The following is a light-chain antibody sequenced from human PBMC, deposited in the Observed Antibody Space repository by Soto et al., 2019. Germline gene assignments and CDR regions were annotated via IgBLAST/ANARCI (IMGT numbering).Light chain of an antibody. J-gene: IGLJ3*02. CDR2: LNSDGSH. Sequence: QLVLTQPPSSSASLGASVKLPCTLRSRHNSYAIAWHQQQPEKGPRYLMKLNSDGSHSKGDGIPDRFSGSSSGAERYLTISSLQSEDEADYYCQTWSTDIRVFGGGTKLTVL. CDR1: SRHNSYA. V-gene: IGLV4-69*01. CDR3: QTWSTDIRV.